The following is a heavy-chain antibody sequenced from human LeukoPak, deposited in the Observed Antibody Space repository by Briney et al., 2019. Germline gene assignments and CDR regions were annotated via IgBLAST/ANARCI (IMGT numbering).Heavy chain of an antibody. J-gene: IGHJ3*02. CDR1: GGSFSGHY. D-gene: IGHD3-22*01. CDR3: GRLPDSRTEAVDI. Sequence: SETLSLTCAVYGGSFSGHYWSWIRQPPGKGLEWIGYMYDSGSTKYNPSLKSRVTISVDMSRNQFSLKLSSVTAADTAVYYCGRLPDSRTEAVDIWGQGTVVTVSS. V-gene: IGHV4-59*08. CDR2: MYDSGST.